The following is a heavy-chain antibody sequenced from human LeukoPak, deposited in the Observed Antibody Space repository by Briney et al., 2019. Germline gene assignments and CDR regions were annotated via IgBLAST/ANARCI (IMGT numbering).Heavy chain of an antibody. J-gene: IGHJ5*02. Sequence: SETLSLTCSVFGGSIRSLGYSWGWIRQPPGKGLEWIASMYYTGTTYYNPSLKSRVTMSVDTSKNQFSLNLTSVTAADTAIFYCARSVSAYAGRGWFDPWGQGTLVTVSS. CDR3: ARSVSAYAGRGWFDP. V-gene: IGHV4-39*07. CDR2: MYYTGTT. D-gene: IGHD5-12*01. CDR1: GGSIRSLGYS.